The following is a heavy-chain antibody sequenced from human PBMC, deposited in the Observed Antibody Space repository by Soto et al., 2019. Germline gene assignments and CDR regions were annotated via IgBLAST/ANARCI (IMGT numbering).Heavy chain of an antibody. CDR2: LNPNSGAT. D-gene: IGHD3-3*01. J-gene: IGHJ5*01. V-gene: IGHV1-2*02. CDR1: GYTFTDYY. Sequence: ASVKVSCKASGYTFTDYYMHWVRQAPGQGLEWMGWLNPNSGATNYPQKFQGRVTMTWDTSISTAYMELSRLTSDDTAVYYCARPYHLRVFGVAVGGSWFDFWGQGTLVTVSS. CDR3: ARPYHLRVFGVAVGGSWFDF.